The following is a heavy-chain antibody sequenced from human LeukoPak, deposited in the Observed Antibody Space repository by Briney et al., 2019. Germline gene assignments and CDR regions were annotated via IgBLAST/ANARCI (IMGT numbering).Heavy chain of an antibody. V-gene: IGHV1-69*13. J-gene: IGHJ6*03. D-gene: IGHD3-10*01. CDR1: GGTFSSYA. Sequence: ASVKVSCKASGGTFSSYAISWVRQAPGQGLEWMGGIIPIFGTANYAQKFQGRVTITADESTSTAYMELSSLRSEDTAVYYCARDRWFGSITANYYYYMDVWGKGTTVTVSS. CDR2: IIPIFGTA. CDR3: ARDRWFGSITANYYYYMDV.